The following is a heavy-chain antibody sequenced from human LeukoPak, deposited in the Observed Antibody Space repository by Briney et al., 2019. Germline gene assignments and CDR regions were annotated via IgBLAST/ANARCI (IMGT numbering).Heavy chain of an antibody. CDR3: ARGSHYDFWSGYYVNYYYYYGMDV. V-gene: IGHV4-59*01. J-gene: IGHJ6*02. CDR1: GGSISSYY. D-gene: IGHD3-3*01. Sequence: SETLSLTCTVPGGSISSYYWSWIRQPPGKGLEWIGYIYYGGSTNYNPSLKSRVTISVDTSKNQFSLKLSSVTAADTAVYYCARGSHYDFWSGYYVNYYYYYGMDVWGQGTTVTVSS. CDR2: IYYGGST.